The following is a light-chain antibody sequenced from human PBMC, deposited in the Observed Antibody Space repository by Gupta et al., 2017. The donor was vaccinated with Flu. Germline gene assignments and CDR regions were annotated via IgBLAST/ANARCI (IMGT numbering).Light chain of an antibody. CDR3: QQYDKLPRT. Sequence: PSSLSASVGDRVTITCQATQDIKNYLNWYQQKPGKAPKLLIYYASNLETGVPSRFSGSGSGTDFTFTISSLQPEDIAAYYCQQYDKLPRTFGGGTKVEIK. V-gene: IGKV1-33*01. CDR1: QDIKNY. CDR2: YAS. J-gene: IGKJ4*01.